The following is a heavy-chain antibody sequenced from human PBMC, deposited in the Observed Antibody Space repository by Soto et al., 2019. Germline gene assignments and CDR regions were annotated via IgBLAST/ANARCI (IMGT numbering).Heavy chain of an antibody. D-gene: IGHD3-22*01. CDR1: GGSISSGGYY. V-gene: IGHV4-31*03. CDR2: IYYSGST. CDR3: ARERGYYDSSGYSYFDY. J-gene: IGHJ4*02. Sequence: SETLSLTCTVSGGSISSGGYYWSWIRQHPGKGLEWIGYIYYSGSTYYNPSLKSRVTISVDTSKNQFSLKLSSVTAADTAVYYCARERGYYDSSGYSYFDYWGQGTLVTVSS.